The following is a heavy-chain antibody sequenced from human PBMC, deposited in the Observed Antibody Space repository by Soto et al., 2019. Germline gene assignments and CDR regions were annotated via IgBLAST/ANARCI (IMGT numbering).Heavy chain of an antibody. Sequence: GASVKVSCKASGYTFTGYYMHWVRQAPGQGLEWMGWISTYTGKTEYAQKVQGRLTMTTDTSTSTGYMELRSLRSDDTAVYYCARDYYGSGAPDHYGMDVWGQGTTVTVSS. CDR3: ARDYYGSGAPDHYGMDV. CDR1: GYTFTGYY. CDR2: ISTYTGKT. D-gene: IGHD3-10*01. V-gene: IGHV1-18*04. J-gene: IGHJ6*02.